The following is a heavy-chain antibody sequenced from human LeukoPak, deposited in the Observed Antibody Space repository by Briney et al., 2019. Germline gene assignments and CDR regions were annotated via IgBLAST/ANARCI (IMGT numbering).Heavy chain of an antibody. CDR2: ISSSSSYI. Sequence: PGGSLRLSCAASGFTFSSYSMNWVRQAPGKGLEWVSSISSSSSYIYYADSVKGRFTISRDNTMNSLYLQMSSLRAEDTAVYYCATDRGWRTSGYYLYYFEYWGQGTLVTFSS. J-gene: IGHJ4*02. D-gene: IGHD3-3*01. CDR3: ATDRGWRTSGYYLYYFEY. V-gene: IGHV3-21*01. CDR1: GFTFSSYS.